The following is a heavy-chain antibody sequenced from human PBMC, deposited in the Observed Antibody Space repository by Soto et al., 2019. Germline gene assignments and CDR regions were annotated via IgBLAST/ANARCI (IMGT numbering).Heavy chain of an antibody. CDR1: GFTFSSYA. V-gene: IGHV3-30-3*01. D-gene: IGHD4-17*01. CDR2: ISYDGSNK. Sequence: PGGSLRLSCAASGFTFSSYAMHWVRQAPGKGLEWVAVISYDGSNKYYADSVKGRFTISRDNSKNTLYLQMNSLRAEDTAVYYCARERGERLRWCDGMDVWGQGTTVTVSS. J-gene: IGHJ6*02. CDR3: ARERGERLRWCDGMDV.